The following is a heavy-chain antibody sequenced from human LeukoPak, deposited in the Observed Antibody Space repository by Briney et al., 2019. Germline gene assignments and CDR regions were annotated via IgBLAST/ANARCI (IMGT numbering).Heavy chain of an antibody. CDR2: IGGDGLAT. CDR1: GFTFGDYA. V-gene: IGHV3-43*02. Sequence: GGSLRLSCAASGFTFGDYAMHWVRQTPGKGLEWVSLIGGDGLATHYGDSVRGRFTISRNNSKNSLYLQMNGLRTEDTAFYYCAKGLNGVSFSFDYWGRGTLVTVSS. J-gene: IGHJ4*02. D-gene: IGHD2-8*01. CDR3: AKGLNGVSFSFDY.